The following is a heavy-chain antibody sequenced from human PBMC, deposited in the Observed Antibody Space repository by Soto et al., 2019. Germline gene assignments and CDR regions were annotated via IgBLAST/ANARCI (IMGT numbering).Heavy chain of an antibody. Sequence: SVKVSCKASGGTFSSYAISWVRQAPGQGLEWMGGIIPIFGTANYAQKFQGRVTITADESTSTAYMELSSLRSEDTAVYYCARAPYDSSGSAYPYFDYWGQGTLVTVSS. D-gene: IGHD3-22*01. CDR1: GGTFSSYA. J-gene: IGHJ4*02. V-gene: IGHV1-69*13. CDR3: ARAPYDSSGSAYPYFDY. CDR2: IIPIFGTA.